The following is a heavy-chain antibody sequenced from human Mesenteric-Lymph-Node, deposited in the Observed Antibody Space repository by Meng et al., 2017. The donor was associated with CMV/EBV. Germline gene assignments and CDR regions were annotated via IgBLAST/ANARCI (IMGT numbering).Heavy chain of an antibody. Sequence: ASVKVSCKASGYTFTSYAISWVRQAPGQGLEWMGRISAYNGNTNYAQKLQGRVTMTTDTSTSTAYMELRSLRSDDTAVYYCARDYCSTTSCKFDPWGQGTLVTVSS. CDR3: ARDYCSTTSCKFDP. J-gene: IGHJ5*02. V-gene: IGHV1-18*01. D-gene: IGHD2-2*01. CDR2: ISAYNGNT. CDR1: GYTFTSYA.